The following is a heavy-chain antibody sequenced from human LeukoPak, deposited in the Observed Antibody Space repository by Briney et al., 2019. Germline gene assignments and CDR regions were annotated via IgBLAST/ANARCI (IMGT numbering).Heavy chain of an antibody. D-gene: IGHD4-17*01. CDR3: ARNGGDYVFDQ. J-gene: IGHJ4*02. CDR1: GGSLSTYY. CDR2: NSYRGNT. Sequence: SETPSLTCTVPGGSLSTYYWSWIRQPPGKGLEWIGYNSYRGNTNYNPSLKSRVTIDTSNNHLALTASYETAADTAVYYCARNGGDYVFDQWGRGMLVTVSS. V-gene: IGHV4-59*01.